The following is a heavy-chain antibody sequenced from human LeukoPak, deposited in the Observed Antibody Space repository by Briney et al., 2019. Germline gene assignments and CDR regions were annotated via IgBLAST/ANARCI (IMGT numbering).Heavy chain of an antibody. CDR3: ARDPYGSGSYTN. CDR1: GYTLTRYY. V-gene: IGHV1-2*02. CDR2: INPNSGGT. J-gene: IGHJ4*02. D-gene: IGHD3-10*01. Sequence: ASVKVSCQASGYTLTRYYMHGVRPAPGQGLAWMGWINPNSGGTNYVQKFQGRVTMTRDTSISTAYMELSRLRSDDTAVYYWARDPYGSGSYTNWGQGTLVTVSS.